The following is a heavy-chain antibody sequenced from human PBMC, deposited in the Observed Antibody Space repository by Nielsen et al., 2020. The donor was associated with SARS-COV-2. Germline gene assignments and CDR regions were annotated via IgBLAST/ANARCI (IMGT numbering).Heavy chain of an antibody. Sequence: ASVKVSCKVSGYTLTELSMHWVRQAPGKGLEWMGGFDPEDGETIYAQKFQGRVTMTENTSTDTAYMELSSLRSEDTAVYYCATELITMVRGVIRDYWGQGTLVTVSS. V-gene: IGHV1-24*01. CDR3: ATELITMVRGVIRDY. CDR2: FDPEDGET. J-gene: IGHJ4*02. D-gene: IGHD3-10*01. CDR1: GYTLTELS.